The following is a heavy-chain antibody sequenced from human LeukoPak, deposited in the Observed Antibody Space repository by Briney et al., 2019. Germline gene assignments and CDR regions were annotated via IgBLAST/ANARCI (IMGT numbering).Heavy chain of an antibody. CDR2: IYHSGST. J-gene: IGHJ5*02. Sequence: SQTLSLTCAVSGGSISSGGYSWSWIRQPPGKGLEWIGYIYHSGSTYYTPSPKSRVTISVDRSKNQFSLKLSSVTAADTAVYYCARVLGDSSSWYWWFDPWGQGTLVTVSS. CDR3: ARVLGDSSSWYWWFDP. CDR1: GGSISSGGYS. D-gene: IGHD6-13*01. V-gene: IGHV4-30-2*01.